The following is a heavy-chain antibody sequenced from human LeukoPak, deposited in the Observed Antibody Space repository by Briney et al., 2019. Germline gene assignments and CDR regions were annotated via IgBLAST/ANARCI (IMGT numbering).Heavy chain of an antibody. CDR3: ARIPAPGYYDFWSGYYDY. CDR2: ISSSSSTI. V-gene: IGHV3-48*04. D-gene: IGHD3-3*01. Sequence: GGSLRLSCAASGFTFSSYSMNWVRQAPGKGLEWVSYISSSSSTIYYADSVKGRFTISRDNAKNSLYLQMNSLRAEDTAVYYCARIPAPGYYDFWSGYYDYWGQGTLVTASS. CDR1: GFTFSSYS. J-gene: IGHJ4*02.